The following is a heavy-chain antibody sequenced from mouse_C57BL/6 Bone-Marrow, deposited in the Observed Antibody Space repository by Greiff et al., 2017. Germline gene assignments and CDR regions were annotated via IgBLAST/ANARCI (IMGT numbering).Heavy chain of an antibody. CDR2: IHPNSGST. V-gene: IGHV1-64*01. Sequence: VQLQPSGAELVKPGASVKLSCKASGYTFTSYWMHWVKQSPRQGLEWIGMIHPNSGSTNYTETFKSKATLTVDKSSSTAYMQLRSLTSDDSAVYYCARGARRSTMITTYFDDWGKGTTLTVSS. D-gene: IGHD2-4*01. CDR3: ARGARRSTMITTYFDD. CDR1: GYTFTSYW. J-gene: IGHJ2*01.